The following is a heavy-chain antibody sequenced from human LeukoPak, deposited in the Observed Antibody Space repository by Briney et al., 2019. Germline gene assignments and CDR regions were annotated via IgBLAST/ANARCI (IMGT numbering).Heavy chain of an antibody. CDR2: IRSKAYGGTT. V-gene: IGHV3-49*04. J-gene: IGHJ4*02. Sequence: GGSLRLSCTASGFTFGDYAMSWVRQAPGKGLEWVGFIRSKAYGGTTEYAASVKGRFTISRDDSKSIAYLQMNSLKTEDTAVYYCTRDPGGDGYYFDYGGQGTLVTVS. CDR1: GFTFGDYA. CDR3: TRDPGGDGYYFDY. D-gene: IGHD2-21*01.